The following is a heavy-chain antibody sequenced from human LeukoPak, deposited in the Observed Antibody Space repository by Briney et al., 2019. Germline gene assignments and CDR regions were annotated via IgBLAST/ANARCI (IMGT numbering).Heavy chain of an antibody. V-gene: IGHV4-38-2*02. D-gene: IGHD3-22*01. Sequence: SETLSLTCTVSGYSIYSVYYWGWIRQPPGKGLEWIGTIYHTGTTYYNPSLKSRVTISVDTSKNQFSLNLTSVTAADTAVYYCARGPHTHYYENGGHLDSWGQGTLVTVSS. CDR3: ARGPHTHYYENGGHLDS. CDR1: GYSIYSVYY. J-gene: IGHJ4*02. CDR2: IYHTGTT.